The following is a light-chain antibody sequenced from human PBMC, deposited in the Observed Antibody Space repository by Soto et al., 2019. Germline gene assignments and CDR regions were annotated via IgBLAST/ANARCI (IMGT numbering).Light chain of an antibody. CDR1: SSNIGAGHD. Sequence: QLVLTQPPSVSGAPGQRVTISCIGSSSNIGAGHDVHWYQVLPGFVPKLLLSGDNNRPSGVPDRFSGSKSGTSASLAITGLQAEDEADYYCQSYDSSLSVVVFGGGTKLTVL. J-gene: IGLJ2*01. V-gene: IGLV1-40*01. CDR3: QSYDSSLSVVV. CDR2: GDN.